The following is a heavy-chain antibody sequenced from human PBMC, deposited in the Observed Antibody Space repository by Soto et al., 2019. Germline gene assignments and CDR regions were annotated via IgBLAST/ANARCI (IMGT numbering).Heavy chain of an antibody. CDR3: ARFGSGSDAFDI. D-gene: IGHD3-3*01. CDR1: GFTFSSYA. V-gene: IGHV3-23*01. CDR2: ISGSGGGT. J-gene: IGHJ3*02. Sequence: PGGSLRLSCAASGFTFSSYAMSWVRQAPGKGLEWVSAISGSGGGTYYADSVKGRFTISRDNSKNTLYLQMNSLRAEDTAVYYCARFGSGSDAFDIWGQGTMVTVSS.